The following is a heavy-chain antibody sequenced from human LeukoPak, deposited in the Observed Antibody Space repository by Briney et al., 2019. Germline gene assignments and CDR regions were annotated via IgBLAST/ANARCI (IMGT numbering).Heavy chain of an antibody. Sequence: GRSLRLSCAASGLTFSSYEMNWVRQAPGNWLEWDSYISSSGSTTHYADSVKGRFTISRDNAKKSLYLQMNSLRAEDTAVYYCARDNYDSSGDYFDWGQGTLVTVSS. J-gene: IGHJ4*02. V-gene: IGHV3-48*03. D-gene: IGHD3-22*01. CDR2: ISSSGSTT. CDR3: ARDNYDSSGDYFD. CDR1: GLTFSSYE.